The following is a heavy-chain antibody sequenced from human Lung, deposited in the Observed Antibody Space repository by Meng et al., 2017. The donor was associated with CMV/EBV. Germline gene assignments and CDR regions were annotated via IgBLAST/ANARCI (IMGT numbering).Heavy chain of an antibody. CDR3: ARDWQGGAEPYGMDV. CDR2: MYYSRDA. J-gene: IGHJ6*02. D-gene: IGHD1-14*01. V-gene: IGHV4-59*01. CDR1: GGSITSYY. Sequence: SETLSLXCTVSGGSITSYYWSWIRQPPGKGLEWIAYMYYSRDASYNPSLRSRVTVSVDTSKSQFSLQLSSVTAADTAVYYCARDWQGGAEPYGMDVWGQGXTVTFSS.